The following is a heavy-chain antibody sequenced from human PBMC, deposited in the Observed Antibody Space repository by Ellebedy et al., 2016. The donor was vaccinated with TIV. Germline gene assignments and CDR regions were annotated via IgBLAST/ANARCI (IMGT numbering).Heavy chain of an antibody. CDR3: ATVRYCSSTSCYAYWFDP. CDR2: FDPEDGET. Sequence: ASVKVSXXVSGYTLTELSMHWVRQAPGKGLEWMGGFDPEDGETIYAQKFQGRVTMTEDTSTDTAYMELSSLRSEDTAVYYCATVRYCSSTSCYAYWFDPWGQGTLVTVSS. CDR1: GYTLTELS. D-gene: IGHD2-2*01. J-gene: IGHJ5*02. V-gene: IGHV1-24*01.